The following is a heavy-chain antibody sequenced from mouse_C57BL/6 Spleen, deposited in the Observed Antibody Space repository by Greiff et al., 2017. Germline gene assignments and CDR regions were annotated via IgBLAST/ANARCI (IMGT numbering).Heavy chain of an antibody. CDR3: ARNRVTSGYVDV. D-gene: IGHD2-2*01. Sequence: VKLVESGPGLVAPSQSLSITCNVSGFSLPSYAISWVRQPPGKGLEWLGVVWTGGGTNYNSALKSRLSISKDNSKSKVFIKMNSLQTDDTARYYCARNRVTSGYVDVWGTGTTVTVSS. J-gene: IGHJ1*03. V-gene: IGHV2-9-1*01. CDR1: GFSLPSYA. CDR2: VWTGGGT.